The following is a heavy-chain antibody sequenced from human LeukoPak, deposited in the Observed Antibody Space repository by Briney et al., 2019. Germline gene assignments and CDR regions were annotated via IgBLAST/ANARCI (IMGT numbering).Heavy chain of an antibody. D-gene: IGHD3-10*01. Sequence: PSVTLSLTCTVSGGSDSSVNYYWSWIRQPPGKGLEWNGYICYSGSTNYNPSLKSRVTISVDTSKHQFSLKLSSVTAADTAVYYCARDGYYGSGSYSVYYLDYWGQGTLVTVSS. CDR1: GGSDSSVNYY. V-gene: IGHV4-61*01. CDR3: ARDGYYGSGSYSVYYLDY. CDR2: ICYSGST. J-gene: IGHJ4*02.